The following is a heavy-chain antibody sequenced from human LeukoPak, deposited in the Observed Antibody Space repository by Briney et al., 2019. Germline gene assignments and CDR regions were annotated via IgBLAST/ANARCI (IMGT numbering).Heavy chain of an antibody. CDR2: IYYSGST. Sequence: SETLSLTCTVSGGSISSYYWSWIRQPPGKGLEWIGYIYYSGSTNYNPSLKSRVTISVDTSKNQFSLKLSSVTAADTAVYYCAREGSIAVARTRGYYFDYWGQGTLVTVSS. V-gene: IGHV4-59*01. CDR3: AREGSIAVARTRGYYFDY. CDR1: GGSISSYY. J-gene: IGHJ4*02. D-gene: IGHD6-19*01.